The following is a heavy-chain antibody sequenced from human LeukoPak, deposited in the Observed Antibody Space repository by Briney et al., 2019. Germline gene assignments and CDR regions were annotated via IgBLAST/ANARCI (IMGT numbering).Heavy chain of an antibody. V-gene: IGHV3-33*01. J-gene: IGHJ4*02. CDR1: GFPFNEYI. Sequence: GSLRLSCSSSGFPFNEYIMHWVRQTPDKGLERVSLLWYDGSKTYSADSVKGRFTISRGNSKNSLYLQMSSLRAEDTAVYYCARGRPHYDSNGHYPDFDYWGQGTLVTVSS. CDR3: ARGRPHYDSNGHYPDFDY. CDR2: LWYDGSKT. D-gene: IGHD3-22*01.